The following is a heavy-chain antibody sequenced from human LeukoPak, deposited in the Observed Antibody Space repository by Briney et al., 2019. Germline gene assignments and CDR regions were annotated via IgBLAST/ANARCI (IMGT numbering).Heavy chain of an antibody. J-gene: IGHJ6*02. D-gene: IGHD3-10*01. CDR3: ARDYYGSGSIYYYYYGMDV. V-gene: IGHV1-69*04. Sequence: ASVNASCKASGGTFSSYAISWVRQAPGHRLEWMGRIIPILGIANNGQKFQGRVTITADKSTSTAYMELSSLRTEDTAVYYCARDYYGSGSIYYYYYGMDVWGQGTTVTVSS. CDR2: IIPILGIA. CDR1: GGTFSSYA.